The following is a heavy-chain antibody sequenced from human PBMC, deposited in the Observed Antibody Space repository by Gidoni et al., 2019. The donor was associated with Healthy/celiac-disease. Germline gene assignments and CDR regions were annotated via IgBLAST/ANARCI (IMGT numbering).Heavy chain of an antibody. CDR1: GYTLTELS. CDR3: ATWYYYDSSGYPTKQAFDI. D-gene: IGHD3-22*01. J-gene: IGHJ3*02. CDR2: FDPEDGET. V-gene: IGHV1-24*01. Sequence: QVQLVQSGAEVKKPGASVKVSCKVSGYTLTELSMHWVRQAPGKGLEWMGGFDPEDGETIYAQKFQGRVTMTEDTSTDTAYMELSSLRSEDTAVYYCATWYYYDSSGYPTKQAFDIWGQGTMVTVSS.